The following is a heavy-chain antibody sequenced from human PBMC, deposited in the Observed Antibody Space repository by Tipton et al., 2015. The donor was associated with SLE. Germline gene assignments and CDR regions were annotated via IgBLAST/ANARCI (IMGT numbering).Heavy chain of an antibody. CDR3: ARGPLPIANVRYNWFDP. CDR2: IYYSGST. CDR1: GGSISSYY. J-gene: IGHJ5*02. V-gene: IGHV4-59*01. D-gene: IGHD4/OR15-4a*01. Sequence: TLSLTRTVSGGSISSYYWSWIRQPPGKGLEWIGYIYYSGSTNYNPSLKSRVTISVDTSKNQFSLKLSSVTAADTAVYYCARGPLPIANVRYNWFDPWGQGTLVTVSS.